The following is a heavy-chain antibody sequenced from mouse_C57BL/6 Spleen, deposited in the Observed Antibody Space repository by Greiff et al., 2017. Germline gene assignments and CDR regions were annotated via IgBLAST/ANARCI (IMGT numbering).Heavy chain of an antibody. Sequence: EVQLQQSGAELVRPGASVKLSCTASGFNIKDYYMHWVKQRPEQGLEWIGRIDPEDGDTDYAPKFPGKATMTADTSSNTAYLQLSSLTSEDTAVYYCTHYYYGSSYVNWYFDVWGTGTTVTVSS. CDR2: IDPEDGDT. CDR1: GFNIKDYY. CDR3: THYYYGSSYVNWYFDV. J-gene: IGHJ1*03. V-gene: IGHV14-1*01. D-gene: IGHD1-1*01.